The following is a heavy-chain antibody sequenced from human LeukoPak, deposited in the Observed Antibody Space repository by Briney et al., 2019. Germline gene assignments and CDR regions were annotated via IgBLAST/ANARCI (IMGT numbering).Heavy chain of an antibody. CDR3: ARESEYSSSSDY. J-gene: IGHJ4*02. CDR1: GFTFSSYA. V-gene: IGHV3-64*01. CDR2: ISSNGGST. Sequence: GGSLRLSCAASGFTFSSYAMHWVRQAPGKGLEYVSAISSNGGSTYYANSVKGRFTISRDNSKNTLYLQMGSLRAEDMAVYYCARESEYSSSSDYWGQGTLVTVSS. D-gene: IGHD6-6*01.